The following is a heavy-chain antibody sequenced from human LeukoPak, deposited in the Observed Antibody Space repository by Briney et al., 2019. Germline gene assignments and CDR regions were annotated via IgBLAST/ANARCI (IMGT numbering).Heavy chain of an antibody. J-gene: IGHJ4*02. CDR1: EFIFSAFT. Sequence: PGGSLRLSCTGSEFIFSAFTLNWVRLVPGKGLEWVSLISSSGTCVYYADSVKGRFTVSRDNSKNSVYLQMHSLRVEDTAIYYCARDIGAPRLPPAKQTGFYFNLWGQGTPVTVSS. CDR2: ISSSGTCV. CDR3: ARDIGAPRLPPAKQTGFYFNL. V-gene: IGHV3-21*01. D-gene: IGHD2/OR15-2a*01.